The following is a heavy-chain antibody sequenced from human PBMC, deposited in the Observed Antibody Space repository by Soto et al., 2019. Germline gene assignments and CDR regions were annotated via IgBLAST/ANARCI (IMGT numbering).Heavy chain of an antibody. D-gene: IGHD3-10*01. V-gene: IGHV4-59*08. CDR1: GGSISSYY. CDR3: AGGSGSYYNLDY. CDR2: IYYSGST. J-gene: IGHJ4*02. Sequence: PSETLSLTCTVSGGSISSYYWSWFRQPPGKGLEWIGYIYYSGSTNYNPSLKSRVTISVDTSKNQFSLKLSSVTAADTAVYYCAGGSGSYYNLDYWGQGTLVTVS.